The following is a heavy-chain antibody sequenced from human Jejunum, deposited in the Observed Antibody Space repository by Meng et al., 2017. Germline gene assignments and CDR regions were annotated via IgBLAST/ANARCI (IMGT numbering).Heavy chain of an antibody. Sequence: QVPLQVSGPGLVKPSQTLSLTCTVSGGSFGSGGYYWSWIRQHPERGLEWIGYVYYSGSTYYNPSLKSRVAISVDTSKNQFSLKLSSVTAADTAVYYCASSIAAAVGYYFDYWGQGTLVTVSS. CDR3: ASSIAAAVGYYFDY. V-gene: IGHV4-31*03. J-gene: IGHJ4*02. CDR2: VYYSGST. CDR1: GGSFGSGGYY. D-gene: IGHD6-13*01.